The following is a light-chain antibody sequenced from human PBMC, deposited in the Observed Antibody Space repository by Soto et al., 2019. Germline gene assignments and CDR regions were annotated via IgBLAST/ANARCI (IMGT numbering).Light chain of an antibody. CDR1: QSLLHSNGYNY. J-gene: IGKJ1*01. CDR3: MQALQTPRT. CDR2: LGS. V-gene: IGKV2-28*01. Sequence: DIVMTQSPLSLPVTPGEPASISCRSSQSLLHSNGYNYLDWYLQKPGQSPQLLIYLGSNRASGVPDRFSGSGSCTYFTLKISRVEADDVGVYYGMQALQTPRTFSKGPKVE.